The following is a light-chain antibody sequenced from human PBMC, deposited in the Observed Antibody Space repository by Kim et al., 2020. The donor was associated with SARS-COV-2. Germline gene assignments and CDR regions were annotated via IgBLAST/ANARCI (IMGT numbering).Light chain of an antibody. CDR3: LLYYGGTYV. V-gene: IGLV7-43*01. CDR1: TGAVTSGYY. Sequence: PGGTGTLTCASSTGAVTSGYYPNWFQQKPGQTPRPLIYSTTYKHSWTPARFSGSLLGGKAALTLSGVQPEDEADYYCLLYYGGTYVFGTGTKVTVL. J-gene: IGLJ1*01. CDR2: STT.